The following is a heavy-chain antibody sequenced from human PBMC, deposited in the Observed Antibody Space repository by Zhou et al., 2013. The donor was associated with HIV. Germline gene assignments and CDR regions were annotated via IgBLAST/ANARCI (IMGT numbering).Heavy chain of an antibody. CDR2: IIPSSGET. D-gene: IGHD5-12*01. V-gene: IGHV1-2*02. CDR3: SGFRAKSYGMDV. Sequence: QVQLVQSGAEVKKPGASVKVACKTSGYIFNAYYIHWVRQAPGQGLEWMGWIIPSSGETDYAQRFQGRVTLTSDTSITTVFMELTTLRSDDTAIYYCSGFRAKSYGMDVWGPGTTVTVSS. CDR1: GYIFNAYY. J-gene: IGHJ6*02.